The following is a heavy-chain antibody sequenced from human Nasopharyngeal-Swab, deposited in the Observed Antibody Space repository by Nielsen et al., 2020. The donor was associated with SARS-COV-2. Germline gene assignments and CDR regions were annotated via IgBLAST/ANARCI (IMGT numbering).Heavy chain of an antibody. CDR2: IKEDGSQK. Sequence: GGSLRLSSAVSGFTFRTFWMTWVRQAPGKGLEWVANIKEDGSQKYYLDSVKGRFTISRDNAKNSLYLQMNSLRAEDTAIYFCARAVAGATDYWGQGTLVTVSS. CDR3: ARAVAGATDY. CDR1: GFTFRTFW. J-gene: IGHJ4*02. V-gene: IGHV3-7*03. D-gene: IGHD1-26*01.